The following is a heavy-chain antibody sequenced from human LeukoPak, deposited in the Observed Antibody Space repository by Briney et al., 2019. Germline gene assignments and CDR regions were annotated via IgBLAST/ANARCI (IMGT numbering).Heavy chain of an antibody. J-gene: IGHJ6*02. Sequence: ASVKVSCKASGYTFIRYGISWVRQAPGQGLEWMGWISAYNGNTYYAQKFRGRVTMTTDTSTSTAYMELRSLRSDDTAVYYCARASYGSPPQYYYYFYGMDVWGQGTTVTVSS. CDR3: ARASYGSPPQYYYYFYGMDV. D-gene: IGHD1-26*01. CDR1: GYTFIRYG. CDR2: ISAYNGNT. V-gene: IGHV1-18*01.